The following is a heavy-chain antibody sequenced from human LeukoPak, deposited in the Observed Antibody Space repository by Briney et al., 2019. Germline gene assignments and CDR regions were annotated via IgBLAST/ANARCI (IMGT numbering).Heavy chain of an antibody. Sequence: GGSLRLSCVASEFTFRSYGMHWVRQAPGKGLEWVAVISYDGSNKDYADSVKGRFTISRDNAKNSLYLQMNSLRAEDTAVYYCARDLDGDYFNNWFDPWGQGTLVTVSS. D-gene: IGHD4-17*01. V-gene: IGHV3-30*03. J-gene: IGHJ5*02. CDR2: ISYDGSNK. CDR3: ARDLDGDYFNNWFDP. CDR1: EFTFRSYG.